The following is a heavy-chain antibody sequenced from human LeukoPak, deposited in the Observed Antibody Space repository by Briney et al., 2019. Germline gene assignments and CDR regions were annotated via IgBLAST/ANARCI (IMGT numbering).Heavy chain of an antibody. J-gene: IGHJ6*02. CDR1: GGSINSGGYY. V-gene: IGHV4-31*03. D-gene: IGHD6-19*01. CDR2: ISPAGRT. CDR3: TGAVASSVRAYCMDV. Sequence: SSETLSLTCTVSGGSINSGGYYWSWIRQLPGKGLEWIGYISPAGRTYYSPSLKGRAMISEDTSKNQFSLKLSSVTAADTALYYCTGAVASSVRAYCMDVWGQGTTVTVSS.